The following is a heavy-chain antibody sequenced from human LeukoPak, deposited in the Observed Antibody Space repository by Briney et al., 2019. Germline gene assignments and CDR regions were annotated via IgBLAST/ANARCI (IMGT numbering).Heavy chain of an antibody. CDR2: IRSKVENETT. J-gene: IGHJ1*01. Sequence: GGSLRLSCATSGFTFTAASMSWVRQAPGKGLEWIGLIRSKVENETTEYAAPVKGRFSISRDDSKATLYLEMKTLKVDDTGVYYCTTGNPWGQGTLVTV. CDR3: TTGNP. V-gene: IGHV3-15*05. CDR1: GFTFTAAS.